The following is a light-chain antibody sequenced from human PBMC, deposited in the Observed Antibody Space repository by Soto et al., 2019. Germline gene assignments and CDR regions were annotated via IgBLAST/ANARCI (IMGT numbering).Light chain of an antibody. Sequence: EIVLTQSPGTLSLSPGERATLSCRDIHSVSSCYLAWYQQKPGQAPRLLIYGTSSRATAIPDRFSGSGSGTDFTLTISRLEPEDFAVYYCQQYGSSSWTFGQGTKV. CDR1: HSVSSCY. J-gene: IGKJ1*01. CDR2: GTS. CDR3: QQYGSSSWT. V-gene: IGKV3-20*01.